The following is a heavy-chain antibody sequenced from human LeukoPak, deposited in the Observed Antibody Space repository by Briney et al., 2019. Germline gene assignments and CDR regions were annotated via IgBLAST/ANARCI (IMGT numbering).Heavy chain of an antibody. Sequence: PGRSLRLSCAASGFTFSSYGMHWVRQAPGKGLEWVSAISGSGGSTYYADSVKGRFTISRDNSKNTLYLQMNSLRAEDTAVYYCAKVGQRVVVPAAIRGYYYYGMDVWGQGTTVTVSS. CDR3: AKVGQRVVVPAAIRGYYYYGMDV. V-gene: IGHV3-23*01. J-gene: IGHJ6*02. CDR2: ISGSGGST. D-gene: IGHD2-2*02. CDR1: GFTFSSYG.